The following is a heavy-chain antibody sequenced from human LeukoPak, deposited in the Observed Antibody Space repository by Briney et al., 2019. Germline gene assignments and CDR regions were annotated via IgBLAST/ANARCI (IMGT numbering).Heavy chain of an antibody. CDR2: IYYSGST. CDR3: ARAYDSSGYCLDY. V-gene: IGHV4-31*03. Sequence: SETLSLTCTVSGGSISSGGYYWGWIRQHPGKGLEWIGYIYYSGSTYYNPSLKSRVAISVDTSKNQFSLKLSSVTAADTAVYYCARAYDSSGYCLDYWGQGTLVTVSS. D-gene: IGHD3-22*01. CDR1: GGSISSGGYY. J-gene: IGHJ4*02.